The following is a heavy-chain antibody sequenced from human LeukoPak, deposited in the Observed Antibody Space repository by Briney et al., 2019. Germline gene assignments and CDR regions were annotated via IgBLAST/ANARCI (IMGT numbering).Heavy chain of an antibody. CDR1: GYNFTDYW. J-gene: IGHJ6*02. D-gene: IGHD1-1*01. Sequence: GESLEISCKGSGYNFTDYWIAWVRPVPGKGLEWMGIIFPRDSNTRYSPSFQGQVTISADKSITTAYLQWSSLKASDTATFYCARGSANWNYGMDVWGQGTTVTVS. CDR3: ARGSANWNYGMDV. V-gene: IGHV5-51*01. CDR2: IFPRDSNT.